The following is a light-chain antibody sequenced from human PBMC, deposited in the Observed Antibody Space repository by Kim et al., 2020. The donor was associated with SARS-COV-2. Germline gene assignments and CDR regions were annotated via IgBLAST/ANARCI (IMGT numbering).Light chain of an antibody. Sequence: ASIGERVTITCRASQNINIWVAWYQQKPGKAPKLLISKASRLESGAPSRFSGGGSATDFTLTISSLQPDDLAVYYCQQYDTYPLTFGGGTKVDIK. J-gene: IGKJ4*01. CDR3: QQYDTYPLT. CDR2: KAS. CDR1: QNINIW. V-gene: IGKV1-5*03.